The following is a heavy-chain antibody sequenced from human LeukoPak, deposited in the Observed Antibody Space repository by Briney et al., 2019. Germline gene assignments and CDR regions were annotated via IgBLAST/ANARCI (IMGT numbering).Heavy chain of an antibody. J-gene: IGHJ4*02. Sequence: GGSLRLSCAPSIGFTLRNYAIHWVRQAPGKGLEWVAVISIDGSRQHCADFLVGRFTISRDNSKNTVSLQMSSLRTEDTAVYFCAREQGGSGWSGFDYWGQETLVTVSS. D-gene: IGHD6-19*01. CDR3: AREQGGSGWSGFDY. CDR2: ISIDGSRQ. CDR1: GFTLRNYA. V-gene: IGHV3-30*15.